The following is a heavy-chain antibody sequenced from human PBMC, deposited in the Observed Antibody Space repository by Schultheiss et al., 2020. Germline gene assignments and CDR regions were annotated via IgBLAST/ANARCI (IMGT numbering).Heavy chain of an antibody. CDR1: GGTVMSGSYY. Sequence: SQTLSLTCTVSGGTVMSGSYYWSWIRQPPGKGLEWIGYIYYSGSTNYNPSLKSRVTISVDTSKNQFSLKLSSVTAADTAVYYCARRGYGDLRYLKGDWFDPWGQGALVTVSS. D-gene: IGHD4-17*01. J-gene: IGHJ5*02. CDR2: IYYSGST. CDR3: ARRGYGDLRYLKGDWFDP. V-gene: IGHV4-61*01.